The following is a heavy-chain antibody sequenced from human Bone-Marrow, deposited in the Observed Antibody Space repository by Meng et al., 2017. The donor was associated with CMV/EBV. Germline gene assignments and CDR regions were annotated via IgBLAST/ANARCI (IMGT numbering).Heavy chain of an antibody. Sequence: LSLTCAASGFTFSSYWMSWVRQAPGKGLEWVANIKQDGSEKYYVDSVKGRFTISRDNAKNSLYLQMNSLRAEDTAVYYCARDLGYDFWSVEGGFDPWGQGTLVTVSS. CDR3: ARDLGYDFWSVEGGFDP. D-gene: IGHD3-3*01. V-gene: IGHV3-7*01. J-gene: IGHJ5*02. CDR2: IKQDGSEK. CDR1: GFTFSSYW.